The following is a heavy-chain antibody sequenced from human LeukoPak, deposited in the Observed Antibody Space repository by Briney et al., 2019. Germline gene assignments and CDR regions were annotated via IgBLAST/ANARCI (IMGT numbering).Heavy chain of an antibody. CDR2: ISYDGSNK. V-gene: IGHV3-30-3*01. CDR1: GFTFSSYA. CDR3: ARDPSGSWYYFDY. Sequence: GGSLRLSCAASGFTFSSYAMHWVRQAPGKGLEWVAVISYDGSNKYYADSVKGRFTISRDNSKNTLYLQMNSLRAEDTAVYYCARDPSGSWYYFDYWGRGTLVTVSS. D-gene: IGHD6-13*01. J-gene: IGHJ4*02.